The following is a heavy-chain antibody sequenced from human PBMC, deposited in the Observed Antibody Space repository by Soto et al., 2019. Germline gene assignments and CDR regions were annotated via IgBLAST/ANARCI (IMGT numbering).Heavy chain of an antibody. CDR1: GYTFTSYA. CDR2: INAGNGNT. J-gene: IGHJ6*02. CDR3: ASIVXRDSGYRKFYYYYGMDV. Sequence: ASVEVSCKASGYTFTSYAMHWVRQAPGQRLEWMGWINAGNGNTKYSQKFQGRVTITRDTSASTAYMELSSLRSEDTAVYYCASIVXRDSGYRKFYYYYGMDVWGQGTTVTVSS. V-gene: IGHV1-3*01. D-gene: IGHD3-22*01.